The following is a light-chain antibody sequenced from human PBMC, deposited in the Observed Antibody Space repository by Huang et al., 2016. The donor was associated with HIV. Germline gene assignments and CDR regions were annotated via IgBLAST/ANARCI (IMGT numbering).Light chain of an antibody. Sequence: DIQMTQSPSSLSASVGDRVTITCQASQDINNYLNWYQQKPGKAPKLLIYDVSSVETGVPSRFSGSGSGTDFTFTISSLQSEDFGTYYCQQYDSLVTFGGGTKVAIK. V-gene: IGKV1-33*01. CDR1: QDINNY. CDR3: QQYDSLVT. CDR2: DVS. J-gene: IGKJ4*01.